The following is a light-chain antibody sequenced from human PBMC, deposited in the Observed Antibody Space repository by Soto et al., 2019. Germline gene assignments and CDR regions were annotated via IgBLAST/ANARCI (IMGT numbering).Light chain of an antibody. CDR1: QSISSY. CDR2: AAS. Sequence: DIQMPQSTSSLSASLGDRFTITCLASQSISSYLNWYQQKPGKAPKLLIYAASSLQSGAPSRFSGSGSGTDFTLTISSLQPEDFATYYCQQSYSTPRTFGQGTNVDI. V-gene: IGKV1-39*01. J-gene: IGKJ1*01. CDR3: QQSYSTPRT.